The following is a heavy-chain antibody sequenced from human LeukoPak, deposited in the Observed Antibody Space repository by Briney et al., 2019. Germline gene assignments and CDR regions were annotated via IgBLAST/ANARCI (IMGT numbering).Heavy chain of an antibody. Sequence: SETLSLTCAVYGGSFSGYYWSWIRQPPGKGLGWIGEINHSGSTNYNPSLKSRVTISVDTSKNQFSLKLSSVTAADTAVYYCATRYCSGGSCCSGFGYWGQGTLVTVSS. V-gene: IGHV4-34*01. J-gene: IGHJ4*02. D-gene: IGHD2-15*01. CDR2: INHSGST. CDR1: GGSFSGYY. CDR3: ATRYCSGGSCCSGFGY.